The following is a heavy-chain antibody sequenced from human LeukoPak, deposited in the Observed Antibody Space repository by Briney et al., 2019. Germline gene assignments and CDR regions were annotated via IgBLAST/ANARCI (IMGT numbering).Heavy chain of an antibody. D-gene: IGHD5-18*01. Sequence: PGGSLRLSCAASGFTFSSYALSWVRQAPGKGLEWVSAISGSGGSTYYADSVKGRSTISRDNSKNTLYLQMNSLRAEDTAVYYCAKDADTAMATNWFDPWGQGTLVTVSS. CDR2: ISGSGGST. V-gene: IGHV3-23*01. J-gene: IGHJ5*02. CDR3: AKDADTAMATNWFDP. CDR1: GFTFSSYA.